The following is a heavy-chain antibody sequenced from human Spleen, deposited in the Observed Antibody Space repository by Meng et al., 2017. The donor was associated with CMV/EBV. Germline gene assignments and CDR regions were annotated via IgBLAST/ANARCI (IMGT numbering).Heavy chain of an antibody. CDR1: GFTFNKYT. D-gene: IGHD3-3*02. Sequence: GGSLRLSCEDSGFTFNKYTMNWVRQAPGKGLEWVSSISSSGTYIYYIDPVKGRFTISRDNAKNSVYLQMNSLRAEDTAVYFCARAFGYNYYAMDVWGQGTTVTVS. J-gene: IGHJ6*02. CDR2: ISSSGTYI. CDR3: ARAFGYNYYAMDV. V-gene: IGHV3-21*01.